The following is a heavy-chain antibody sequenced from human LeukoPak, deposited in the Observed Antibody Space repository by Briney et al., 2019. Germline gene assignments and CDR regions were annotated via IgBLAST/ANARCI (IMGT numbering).Heavy chain of an antibody. CDR1: GFTFSDHW. J-gene: IGHJ5*02. CDR2: IDTDGSTT. CDR3: ARDRPHNWFDP. Sequence: SGGTLRLSCGASGFTFSDHWMHWIRQAQGKGLAWVSGIDTDGSTTRYADSVKGRFTISRDNAKNTLYLQMNTLRAEDTAVYFCARDRPHNWFDPWGQGTLVTVSA. V-gene: IGHV3-74*01.